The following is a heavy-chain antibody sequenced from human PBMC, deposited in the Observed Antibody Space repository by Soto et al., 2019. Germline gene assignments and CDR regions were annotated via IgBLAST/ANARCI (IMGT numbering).Heavy chain of an antibody. D-gene: IGHD1-26*01. V-gene: IGHV3-30*18. CDR2: MSSAGGNE. CDR1: GFTFSHYA. J-gene: IGHJ4*02. CDR3: AKDGSHNFDY. Sequence: QVQLVESGGGVVQPGRSLRLSCAASGFTFSHYAMHWVRQAPGKGLEWVALMSSAGGNEYYADSVKGRFTISRDNSKNTLYLQMNSLRAEDTAVYYCAKDGSHNFDYWGQGTLVTVSS.